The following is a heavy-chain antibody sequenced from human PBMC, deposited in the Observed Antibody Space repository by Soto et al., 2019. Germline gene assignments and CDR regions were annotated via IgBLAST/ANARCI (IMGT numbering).Heavy chain of an antibody. CDR3: ARDRRQQPFDY. CDR1: GFTFSSYE. V-gene: IGHV3-48*03. Sequence: QAGGSLRLSCAASGFTFSSYEMNWVRQAPGKGLEWVSYISSSGSTIYYADSVKGRFTISRDNAKNSLYLQMNSLRAEDTAVYYCARDRRQQPFDYWGQGTLVTVSS. CDR2: ISSSGSTI. J-gene: IGHJ4*02. D-gene: IGHD6-13*01.